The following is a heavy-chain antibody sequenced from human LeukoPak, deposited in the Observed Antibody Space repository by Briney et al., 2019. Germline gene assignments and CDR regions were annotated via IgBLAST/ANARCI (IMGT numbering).Heavy chain of an antibody. J-gene: IGHJ6*03. V-gene: IGHV4-59*01. Sequence: SETLSLTCTVSGGSISSYYWSWIRQPPGKGLEWIGYIYYSGSTNYNPSLKSRVTISVDTSKNQFSLKLSSVTAADTAVYYCARRAVDTAMGIYYYYYMDVWGKGTTVTVSS. CDR2: IYYSGST. D-gene: IGHD5-18*01. CDR3: ARRAVDTAMGIYYYYYMDV. CDR1: GGSISSYY.